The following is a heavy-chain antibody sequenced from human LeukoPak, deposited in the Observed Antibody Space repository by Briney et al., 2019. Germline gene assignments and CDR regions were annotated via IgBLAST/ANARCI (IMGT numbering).Heavy chain of an antibody. J-gene: IGHJ4*02. V-gene: IGHV3-64D*06. Sequence: GSLRLSCSASGFTFSSYAMHWVRQAPGKGLEYVSAISGNGGSTYYADSVKGRFTISRDNSKNTLYLQMSSLRAEDTAVYYCVRWGSSWYGYWGQGTLVTVSS. D-gene: IGHD6-13*01. CDR2: ISGNGGST. CDR1: GFTFSSYA. CDR3: VRWGSSWYGY.